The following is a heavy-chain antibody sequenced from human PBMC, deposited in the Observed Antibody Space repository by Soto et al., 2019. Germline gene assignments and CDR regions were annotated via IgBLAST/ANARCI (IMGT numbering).Heavy chain of an antibody. J-gene: IGHJ4*02. CDR3: ARPLTPYCSGGRCYSGLDY. D-gene: IGHD2-15*01. Sequence: QVQLVQSGAAVKKPGSSVKVSCKASGGTFSNYAISWVRQAPGQGLEWMGGIIPIFGTANYAQKFQGRVTITADESTSTAYMELSSLRSEDTAVYYCARPLTPYCSGGRCYSGLDYWGQGTLVTVSS. CDR1: GGTFSNYA. V-gene: IGHV1-69*12. CDR2: IIPIFGTA.